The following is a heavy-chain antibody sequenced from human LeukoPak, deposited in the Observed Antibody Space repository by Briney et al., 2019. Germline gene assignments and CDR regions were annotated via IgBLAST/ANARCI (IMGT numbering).Heavy chain of an antibody. D-gene: IGHD6-19*01. CDR1: GGSISSYY. CDR3: ARAVAGSFDFDY. J-gene: IGHJ4*02. Sequence: PSDTLALTCTVSGGSISSYYWSWIQQPPGKGLQWIGYIYYSGSTNYNPSLKSRVTISVDTSKNQFSLKLSSVTAADTAVYYCARAVAGSFDFDYWGQGTLVTVSS. V-gene: IGHV4-59*07. CDR2: IYYSGST.